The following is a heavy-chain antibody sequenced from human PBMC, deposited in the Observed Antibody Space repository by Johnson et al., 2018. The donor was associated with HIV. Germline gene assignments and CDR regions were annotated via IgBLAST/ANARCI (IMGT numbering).Heavy chain of an antibody. CDR2: IYSGGTT. D-gene: IGHD1-26*01. Sequence: VQLVESGGDLVQPGGSLRLSCAASGFTVSSNYMSWVRQAPGEGLEWVSIIYSGGTTYYADSVKGRFTSSRDNSKNTLYLQMNSLRAEDTAVYYCARDGEWELEDAFDIWGQGTMVTVYS. J-gene: IGHJ3*02. V-gene: IGHV3-66*02. CDR1: GFTVSSNY. CDR3: ARDGEWELEDAFDI.